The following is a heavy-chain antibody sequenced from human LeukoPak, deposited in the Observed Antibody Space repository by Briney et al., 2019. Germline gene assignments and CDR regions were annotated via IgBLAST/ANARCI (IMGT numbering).Heavy chain of an antibody. D-gene: IGHD6-13*01. CDR3: ARGRRQLVRSWGY. J-gene: IGHJ4*02. CDR1: GGSFTGYY. CDR2: ISHLGST. V-gene: IGHV4-34*01. Sequence: SETLSLTCAVYGGSFTGYYWSWIRQPPGKGLEWIGEISHLGSTNYNPSLKSRVTISVYTSKNQFSLKLTSVTAADTAVYYCARGRRQLVRSWGYWGQGTLVTVSS.